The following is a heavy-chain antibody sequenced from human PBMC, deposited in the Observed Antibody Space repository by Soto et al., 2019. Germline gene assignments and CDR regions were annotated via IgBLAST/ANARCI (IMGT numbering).Heavy chain of an antibody. CDR2: IYSSGTT. CDR3: AREWMGATGSWFDP. D-gene: IGHD1-26*01. Sequence: SETLSLTCTVSGGSISSYHWSWVRQPAGKGLEWIGRIYSSGTTDYNPFLSSRVTMSVDRSKNQFSLKLSSVTAADTAVYYCAREWMGATGSWFDPWGQGTLVTVSS. J-gene: IGHJ5*02. V-gene: IGHV4-4*07. CDR1: GGSISSYH.